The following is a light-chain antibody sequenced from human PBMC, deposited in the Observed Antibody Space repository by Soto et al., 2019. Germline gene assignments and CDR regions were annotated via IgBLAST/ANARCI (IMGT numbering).Light chain of an antibody. Sequence: EIVLTQSPATLSLSPGERATLSCRASQSVSSYLAWYQHKPGQAPRLLIYDASNRATGIPARFSGSRSGTDFTLTISSLEPEDFAVYYCQQLSNWPTTFGLGTRLEIK. CDR1: QSVSSY. J-gene: IGKJ5*01. CDR2: DAS. CDR3: QQLSNWPTT. V-gene: IGKV3-11*01.